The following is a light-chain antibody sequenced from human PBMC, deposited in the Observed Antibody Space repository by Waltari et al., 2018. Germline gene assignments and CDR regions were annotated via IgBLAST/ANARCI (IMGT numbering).Light chain of an antibody. V-gene: IGKV3-20*01. Sequence: EIVLTQSPGTMSLSPGDRAILSCRASQTINSNHLAWYQQKPGQAPRLLIHGASSRAIGIPDIFFGSVSGTDFTLTISRLEPEDSVVYYCQQYSASTGTFGQGTKVEIK. CDR1: QTINSNH. J-gene: IGKJ1*01. CDR3: QQYSASTGT. CDR2: GAS.